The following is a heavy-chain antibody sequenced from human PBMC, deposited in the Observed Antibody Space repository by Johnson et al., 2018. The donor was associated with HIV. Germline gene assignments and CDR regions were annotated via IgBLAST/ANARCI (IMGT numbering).Heavy chain of an antibody. D-gene: IGHD2-8*01. V-gene: IGHV3-30*02. CDR1: GFTFISYG. CDR3: AKNGARGDAFDI. CDR2: IRYDGSNK. Sequence: QVQLVESGGGVVQPGGSLRLSCAASGFTFISYGMHWVHQAPGKGLEWVAFIRYDGSNKYYADSVKGRFTISRDNSKNTLYLQMNSLRAEDTAVYYCAKNGARGDAFDIWGQGTMVTVSS. J-gene: IGHJ3*02.